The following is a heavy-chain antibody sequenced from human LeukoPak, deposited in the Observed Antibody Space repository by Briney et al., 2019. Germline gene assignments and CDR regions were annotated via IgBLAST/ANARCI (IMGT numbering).Heavy chain of an antibody. CDR3: ARVAPYSSGWFLFDY. V-gene: IGHV4-59*01. J-gene: IGHJ4*02. CDR2: IYYSGST. D-gene: IGHD6-19*01. CDR1: GGSISSYY. Sequence: SETLSLTCTVSGGSISSYYWSWIRQPPGKGLEWIGYIYYSGSTNYNPSLKSRVTISVDTSKNQFSLKLSSVTAADTAVYYCARVAPYSSGWFLFDYWGQGTLVTVSS.